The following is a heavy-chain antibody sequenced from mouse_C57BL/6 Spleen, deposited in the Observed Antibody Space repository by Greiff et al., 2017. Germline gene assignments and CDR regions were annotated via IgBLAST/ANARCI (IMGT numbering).Heavy chain of an antibody. CDR3: ARQDMVTTSY. D-gene: IGHD2-2*01. J-gene: IGHJ2*01. V-gene: IGHV5-6*02. CDR2: ISSGGSYT. CDR1: GFTFSSYG. Sequence: DVMLVESGGDLVKPGGSLKLSCAASGFTFSSYGMSWVRQTPDKRLEWVATISSGGSYTYYPDSVKGRFTISRDNAKNTLYLQMSSLKSEDTAMYYCARQDMVTTSYWGQGTTLTVSS.